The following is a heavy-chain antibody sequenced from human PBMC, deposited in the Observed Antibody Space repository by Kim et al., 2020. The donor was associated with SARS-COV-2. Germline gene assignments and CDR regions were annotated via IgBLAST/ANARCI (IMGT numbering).Heavy chain of an antibody. Sequence: SETLSLTCAVYGGSFSGYYWSWIRQPPGKGLEWIGEINHSGSTNYNPSLKSRVTISVDTSKNQFSLKLSSVTAADTAVYYCAREHYDFWSDDAFDIWGQGTMVTVSS. D-gene: IGHD3-3*01. CDR1: GGSFSGYY. V-gene: IGHV4-34*01. CDR3: AREHYDFWSDDAFDI. CDR2: INHSGST. J-gene: IGHJ3*02.